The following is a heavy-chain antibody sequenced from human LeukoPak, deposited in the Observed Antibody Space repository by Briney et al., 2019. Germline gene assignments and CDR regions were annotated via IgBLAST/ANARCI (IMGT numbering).Heavy chain of an antibody. V-gene: IGHV1-18*01. Sequence: AASVKLSCKASGYTFTSYGISWVRQAPGQGLEWMGWISAYNGNTNYAQKLKGRVTMTTDTSTSTAYMELRSLRSDDTAVYYCARDDPGVEVPAAIGSMYYYGMDVWGQGTTVTVSS. J-gene: IGHJ6*02. D-gene: IGHD2-2*02. CDR3: ARDDPGVEVPAAIGSMYYYGMDV. CDR1: GYTFTSYG. CDR2: ISAYNGNT.